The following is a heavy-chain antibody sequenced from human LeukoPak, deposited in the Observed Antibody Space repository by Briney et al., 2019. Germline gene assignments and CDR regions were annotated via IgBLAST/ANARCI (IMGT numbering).Heavy chain of an antibody. CDR2: IIPLFGTA. Sequence: SVKVSCKASGGTFSRYTISWVRQAPGQGLEWMGGIIPLFGTASYAQKFQGRVTITADKSTTTAYMELSSLRSEDTAVYYCASHGSGTYGSFDYWGQGTLVTVSS. V-gene: IGHV1-69*06. CDR3: ASHGSGTYGSFDY. CDR1: GGTFSRYT. D-gene: IGHD3-10*01. J-gene: IGHJ4*02.